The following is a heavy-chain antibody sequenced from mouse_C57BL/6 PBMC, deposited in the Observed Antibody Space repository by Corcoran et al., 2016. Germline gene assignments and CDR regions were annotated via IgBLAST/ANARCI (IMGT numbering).Heavy chain of an antibody. CDR3: ANWDY. J-gene: IGHJ2*01. Sequence: EVQLQQSGPELVKPGASVKISCKPSGYTFTDYYMNWVKQSHGKSLEWIGDINPNNGGTSYNQKFKGKATLTVDKSSSTAYMELRSLTSEDSAVYYCANWDYWGQGTTLTVSS. D-gene: IGHD4-1*01. V-gene: IGHV1-26*01. CDR1: GYTFTDYY. CDR2: INPNNGGT.